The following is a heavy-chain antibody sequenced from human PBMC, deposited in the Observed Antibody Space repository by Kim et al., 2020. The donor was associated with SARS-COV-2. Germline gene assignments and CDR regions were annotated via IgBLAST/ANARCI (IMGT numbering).Heavy chain of an antibody. D-gene: IGHD6-19*01. Sequence: SETLSLTCAVYGGSFSGYYWSWIRQPPGKGLEWIGEINHSGSTNYNPSLKSRVTISVDTSKNQFSLKLSSVTAADTAVYYCARGFPSYSSGWYGVALRGMDVWGQGTTVTVSS. J-gene: IGHJ6*02. CDR1: GGSFSGYY. V-gene: IGHV4-34*01. CDR3: ARGFPSYSSGWYGVALRGMDV. CDR2: INHSGST.